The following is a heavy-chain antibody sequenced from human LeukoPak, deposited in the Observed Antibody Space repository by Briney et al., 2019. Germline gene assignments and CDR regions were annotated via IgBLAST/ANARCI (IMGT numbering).Heavy chain of an antibody. CDR1: GFTFSNYW. J-gene: IGHJ1*01. V-gene: IGHV3-7*01. D-gene: IGHD3-10*01. Sequence: GGSLRLSCAASGFTFSNYWMSWVRQAPGKGLEWVANIKPDGSEKDHVDSVKGRFTISRDNAKNSLYLQMNSLSAEDTAVYYCARDWWFGESWVFQRWGQGTLVTVSS. CDR2: IKPDGSEK. CDR3: ARDWWFGESWVFQR.